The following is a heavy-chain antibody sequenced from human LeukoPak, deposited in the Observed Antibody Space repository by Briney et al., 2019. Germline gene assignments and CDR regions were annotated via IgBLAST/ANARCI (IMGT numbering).Heavy chain of an antibody. Sequence: GGSLRLSCAASGFKFSIYSMNWVRQAPGKGLEWVSYMTSDTKTIYYADSVKGRFTISRDNAKNSLYLQMNSLRAEDTAVYYCARDPTSTGAFDYWGQGTLVTVSS. D-gene: IGHD7-27*01. CDR3: ARDPTSTGAFDY. J-gene: IGHJ4*02. V-gene: IGHV3-48*04. CDR2: MTSDTKTI. CDR1: GFKFSIYS.